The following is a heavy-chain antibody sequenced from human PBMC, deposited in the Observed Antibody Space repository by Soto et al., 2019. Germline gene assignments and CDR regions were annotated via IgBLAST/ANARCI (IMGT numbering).Heavy chain of an antibody. CDR3: ARKLITSTTKGDPNWFDP. J-gene: IGHJ5*02. CDR2: IYHSGT. CDR1: GYPITSGYY. V-gene: IGHV4-38-2*01. Sequence: SETLSLTCAVSGYPITSGYYWGWIRQPPGKGLEWIGSIYHSGTYYSPSLKSRVTMSIDTSKNRFSLKLNSVTAADTAVYFCARKLITSTTKGDPNWFDPWGQGTVGTVSS. D-gene: IGHD2-21*02.